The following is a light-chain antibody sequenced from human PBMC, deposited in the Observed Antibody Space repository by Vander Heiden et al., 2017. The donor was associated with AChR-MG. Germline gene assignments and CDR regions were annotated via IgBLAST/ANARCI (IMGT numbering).Light chain of an antibody. CDR1: NSDGGGYDH. Sequence: QSALTQPASVSGSPGQSITISCTGTNSDGGGYDHVSWYQQHPGKAPKLMIYDVTNRPSGVSSRFSASKSGNTASLTISGLQTEDEADYYCSSYTSSTSYVFGSGTKLTVL. J-gene: IGLJ1*01. CDR3: SSYTSSTSYV. V-gene: IGLV2-14*01. CDR2: DVT.